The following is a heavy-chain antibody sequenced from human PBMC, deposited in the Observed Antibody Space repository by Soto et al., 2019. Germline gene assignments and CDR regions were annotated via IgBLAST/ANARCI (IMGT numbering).Heavy chain of an antibody. CDR1: GFTLRTYG. V-gene: IGHV3-33*01. J-gene: IGHJ6*01. CDR2: VWYDGSKK. Sequence: QVQLVESGGGVVQPGGSLRLSCAASGFTLRTYGMHWVRQAPGKGLEWVAVVWYDGSKKYYADSVKGRFTVSRDNSKKTLYLQMNSLRAEDTAVYYCARPLEQWQLGFGMDVWGQGSPVTVSS. CDR3: ARPLEQWQLGFGMDV. D-gene: IGHD6-19*01.